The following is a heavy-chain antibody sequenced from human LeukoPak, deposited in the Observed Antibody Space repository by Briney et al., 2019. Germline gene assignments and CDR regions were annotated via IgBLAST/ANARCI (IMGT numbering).Heavy chain of an antibody. CDR3: ARVIYYYDSSGYYPVGYYYYMNV. CDR1: GYTFTGYY. CDR2: INPNSGGT. Sequence: ASVKVSCKASGYTFTGYYMHWVRQAPGQGLEWMGWINPNSGGTNYAQKFQGRVTMTRDTSISTAYMELSRLRSDDTAVYYCARVIYYYDSSGYYPVGYYYYMNVWGKGTTVTVSS. V-gene: IGHV1-2*02. D-gene: IGHD3-22*01. J-gene: IGHJ6*03.